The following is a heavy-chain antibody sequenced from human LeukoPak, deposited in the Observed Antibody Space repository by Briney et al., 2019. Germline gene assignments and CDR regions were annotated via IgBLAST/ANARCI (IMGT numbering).Heavy chain of an antibody. CDR1: GFTFSSYW. D-gene: IGHD3-3*01. J-gene: IGHJ6*02. CDR2: IKQDGSEK. CDR3: ARAGYYDFWSGYYPFSMDV. Sequence: GGSLRLSCAASGFTFSSYWMSWVRQAPGKGLEWVANIKQDGSEKYYVDSVKGRFTISRDNAKNSLYLQMNSLRAEDTAVYYCARAGYYDFWSGYYPFSMDVWGQGTSVTVSS. V-gene: IGHV3-7*01.